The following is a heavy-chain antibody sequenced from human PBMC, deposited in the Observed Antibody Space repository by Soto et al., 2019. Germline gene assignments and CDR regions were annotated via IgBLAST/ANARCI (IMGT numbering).Heavy chain of an antibody. J-gene: IGHJ4*02. CDR1: GGSFSGYY. CDR3: ARVTMVRYFDY. V-gene: IGHV4-34*01. CDR2: INHSGST. Sequence: SETLSLTCAVYGGSFSGYYWSWIRQPPGKGLEWFGEINHSGSTNYNPSLKSRVTISVDTSKNQFSLKLSSVTAADTAVYYCARVTMVRYFDYWGQGTLVTVSS. D-gene: IGHD3-10*01.